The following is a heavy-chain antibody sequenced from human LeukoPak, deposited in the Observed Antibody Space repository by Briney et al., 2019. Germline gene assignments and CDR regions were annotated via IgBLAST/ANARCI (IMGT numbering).Heavy chain of an antibody. D-gene: IGHD3-22*01. Sequence: ASVKVSCKASGYTFTSYGISWVRQAPGQGLEWMGWISAYNGNTNYAQKLQGRVTMTTDTSTSTAYMELRSLRSDDTAVYYCARSFNRGAMIVVRPGASDIWGPGTMVTVSS. V-gene: IGHV1-18*01. CDR2: ISAYNGNT. J-gene: IGHJ3*02. CDR3: ARSFNRGAMIVVRPGASDI. CDR1: GYTFTSYG.